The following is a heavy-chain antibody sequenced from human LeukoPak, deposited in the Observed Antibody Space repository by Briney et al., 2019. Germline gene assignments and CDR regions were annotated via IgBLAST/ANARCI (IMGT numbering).Heavy chain of an antibody. D-gene: IGHD2-2*01. Sequence: GGALQISYKAAGSCTTSYWISWGRQMAGRGRVGRGRIDPSDSYNNYNASFQGHVTISPDQTLSNAYLQWSSLKASDTALYYCARLWDCSSTSCYRVYYYCMDVWGKGNTVTVSS. CDR3: ARLWDCSSTSCYRVYYYCMDV. CDR2: IDPSDSYN. CDR1: GSCTTSYW. J-gene: IGHJ6*04. V-gene: IGHV5-10-1*01.